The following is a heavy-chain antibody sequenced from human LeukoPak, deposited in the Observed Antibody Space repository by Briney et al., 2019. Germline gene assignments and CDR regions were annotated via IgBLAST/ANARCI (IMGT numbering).Heavy chain of an antibody. CDR1: GGSISSSSYY. CDR2: INHSGST. J-gene: IGHJ4*02. CDR3: ARIVTHD. Sequence: SETLSLTCTVSGGSISSSSYYWGWIRQPPGKGLEWIGEINHSGSTNYNPSLKSRVTISVDTSKNQFSLKLSSVTAADTAVYYCARIVTHDWGQGTLVTVSS. D-gene: IGHD4-11*01. V-gene: IGHV4-39*07.